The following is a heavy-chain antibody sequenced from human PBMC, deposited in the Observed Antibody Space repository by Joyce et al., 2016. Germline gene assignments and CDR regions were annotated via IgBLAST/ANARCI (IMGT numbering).Heavy chain of an antibody. CDR3: AKDMRRHSSRRTLFDY. CDR2: ISWNSGSV. V-gene: IGHV3-9*01. J-gene: IGHJ4*02. Sequence: EVQLVESGGGLVQPGRSLRLSCAASGFTFDDYAMHWVRQAPGKGLEGVAGISWNSGSVGYAAAVKGRFTIARDNDKNSLYLQMNSLRAEDTALYYCAKDMRRHSSRRTLFDYWGQGTLVIVSS. D-gene: IGHD6-19*01. CDR1: GFTFDDYA.